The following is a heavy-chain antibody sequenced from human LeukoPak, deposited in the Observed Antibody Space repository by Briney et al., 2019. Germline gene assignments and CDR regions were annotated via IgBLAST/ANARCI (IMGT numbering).Heavy chain of an antibody. V-gene: IGHV4-34*01. D-gene: IGHD1-1*01. CDR1: GGSFSGYY. J-gene: IGHJ4*02. CDR3: ARRPRVGWKGPDY. Sequence: SETLSLTCAVYGGSFSGYYWSWIRQPPGKGLEWIGEINHSGSTNYNPSLKSRVTISVDTSKNQFSLKLSSVTAADTAVYYCARRPRVGWKGPDYWGRGNLVTVSS. CDR2: INHSGST.